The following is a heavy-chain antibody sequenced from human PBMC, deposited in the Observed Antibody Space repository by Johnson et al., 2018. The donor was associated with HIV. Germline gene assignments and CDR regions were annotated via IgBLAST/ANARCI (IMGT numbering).Heavy chain of an antibody. CDR1: GFTFANYG. CDR2: IAHDESIT. CDR3: AKDDNLGVWYADAFDI. D-gene: IGHD2-2*01. J-gene: IGHJ3*02. Sequence: QVQLVESGGGVVQPGGSLRLSCAASGFTFANYGMHWVRQAPGKGLEWVAFIAHDESITHYADSVKGRFTMSRDNSKNTLYLQMKSLRAEDTAIYYCAKDDNLGVWYADAFDICGQGTVVTVSS. V-gene: IGHV3-30*02.